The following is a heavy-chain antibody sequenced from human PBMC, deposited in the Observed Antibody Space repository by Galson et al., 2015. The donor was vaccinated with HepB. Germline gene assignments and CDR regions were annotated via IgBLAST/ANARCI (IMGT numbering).Heavy chain of an antibody. J-gene: IGHJ4*02. D-gene: IGHD3/OR15-3a*01. V-gene: IGHV3-33*01. Sequence: SLRLSCAASGFTFSAYGMHWVRQAPGKGLEWVAVICSDGTSEYYADSVKGRFTISRDNYRNTLYLQLNSLRAEDTAVYYCARPYRPDECDFLIEYWGRGTLVTVSS. CDR3: ARPYRPDECDFLIEY. CDR2: ICSDGTSE. CDR1: GFTFSAYG.